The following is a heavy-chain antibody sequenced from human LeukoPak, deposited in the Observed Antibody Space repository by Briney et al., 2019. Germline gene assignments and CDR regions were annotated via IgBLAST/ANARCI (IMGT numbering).Heavy chain of an antibody. D-gene: IGHD1-26*01. Sequence: GASVTVSCTVSGYTLTELSMHWVRQAPGKGLEWMGGFDPEDGETIYAQKFQGRVTMTEDTSTDTAYMELSSLRSEDTAVYYCVTGIVGATDEPLFDYWGQGTLVTVSS. CDR1: GYTLTELS. J-gene: IGHJ4*02. V-gene: IGHV1-24*01. CDR3: VTGIVGATDEPLFDY. CDR2: FDPEDGET.